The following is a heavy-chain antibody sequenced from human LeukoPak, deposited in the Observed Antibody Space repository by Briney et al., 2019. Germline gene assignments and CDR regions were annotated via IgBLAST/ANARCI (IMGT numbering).Heavy chain of an antibody. Sequence: PGGSLRLSCTASGFTFGDYAMNWFRQAPGKGLEWVGFIRSTAYGGTTEYAASVKGRFTISRDDSTSIAYLQMNSLKTEDTAVYYCTRAYMVYYYDSSGPFDFWGQGTLVTVSS. CDR3: TRAYMVYYYDSSGPFDF. CDR2: IRSTAYGGTT. CDR1: GFTFGDYA. J-gene: IGHJ4*02. V-gene: IGHV3-49*03. D-gene: IGHD3-22*01.